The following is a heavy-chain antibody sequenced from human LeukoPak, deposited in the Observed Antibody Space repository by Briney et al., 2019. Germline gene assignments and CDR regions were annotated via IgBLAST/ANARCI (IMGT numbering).Heavy chain of an antibody. V-gene: IGHV4-59*08. J-gene: IGHJ4*02. D-gene: IGHD3-10*01. Sequence: SETLSLTCTVSGDSINNFYWYWIRQPPGKGLEWTGYIYNSGSTDYNPSLKSRVTISVDTSKNQFSLKLSSVTAADTAIYYCARHKPYGSGSYAPYYFDYWGQGTLVTVSS. CDR3: ARHKPYGSGSYAPYYFDY. CDR2: IYNSGST. CDR1: GDSINNFY.